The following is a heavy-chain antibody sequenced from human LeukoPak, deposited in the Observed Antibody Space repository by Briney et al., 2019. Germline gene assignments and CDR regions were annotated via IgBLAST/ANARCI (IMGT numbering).Heavy chain of an antibody. D-gene: IGHD3-10*01. CDR2: IYYSGST. CDR1: GGSIGSGDYY. J-gene: IGHJ4*02. CDR3: ARDDGFVDY. V-gene: IGHV4-30-4*01. Sequence: SETLSLTCTVSGGSIGSGDYYWSWIRQPPGKGLEWIGYIYYSGSTYYNPSLKSRVTISVDTSKNQSSLKLSSVTAADTAVYYCARDDGFVDYWGQGTLVTVSS.